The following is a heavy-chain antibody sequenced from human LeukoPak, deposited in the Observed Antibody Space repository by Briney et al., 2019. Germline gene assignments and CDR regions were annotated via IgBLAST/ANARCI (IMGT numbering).Heavy chain of an antibody. J-gene: IGHJ4*02. CDR3: ARGDSGWYLGLGFDY. CDR1: GYSISSGFY. D-gene: IGHD6-19*01. Sequence: PSETLSLTCTVSGYSISSGFYWGWIRQPPGKGLEWIGSIYSSGSTYYNPSLKSRVTISVDTSKNQVSLKLRSVTAADTAVYYCARGDSGWYLGLGFDYWGQGTLVTVSS. V-gene: IGHV4-38-2*02. CDR2: IYSSGST.